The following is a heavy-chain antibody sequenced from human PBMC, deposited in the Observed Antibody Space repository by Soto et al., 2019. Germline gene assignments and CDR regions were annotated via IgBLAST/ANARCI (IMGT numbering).Heavy chain of an antibody. CDR1: GYTFRSYD. V-gene: IGHV1-8*01. CDR2: VNPNTGNT. D-gene: IGHD3-10*01. J-gene: IGHJ5*01. CDR3: ARAYGAGSFDF. Sequence: QVQLVQSGAEVKTPGASVKVSCTGSGYTFRSYDIHWVRQATGQGLEWMGWVNPNTGNTGYAQKFQGRVTMTRDMSKSSAYMEVNSLTSEDTAIYYCARAYGAGSFDFWGQGTLVSVSS.